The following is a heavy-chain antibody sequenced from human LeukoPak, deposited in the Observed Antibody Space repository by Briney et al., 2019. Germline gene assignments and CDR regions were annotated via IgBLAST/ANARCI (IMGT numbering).Heavy chain of an antibody. J-gene: IGHJ6*03. CDR3: ARDGSSGWRAYYYHYYYMDV. Sequence: GGSLRLSCAASGFTFSSYSMNWVRQAPGKGLEWVSYISSSSSTIYYADSVKGRFTISRDNAKNSLYLQMNSLRAEDTAVYYCARDGSSGWRAYYYHYYYMDVWGKGTTVTVSS. CDR2: ISSSSSTI. V-gene: IGHV3-48*01. CDR1: GFTFSSYS. D-gene: IGHD6-19*01.